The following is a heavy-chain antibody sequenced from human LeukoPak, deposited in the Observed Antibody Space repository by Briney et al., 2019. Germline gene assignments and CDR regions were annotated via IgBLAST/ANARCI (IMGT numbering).Heavy chain of an antibody. Sequence: GSLRLSCAASGFTFSSYSMNWVRQAPGKGLEWVSYISSSSSTIYYADSVKGRFTISRDNAKNSLYLQMNSLRAEDTTVYYCARDSAVYYYYMDVWGKGTTVTVSS. V-gene: IGHV3-48*01. CDR3: ARDSAVYYYYMDV. CDR1: GFTFSSYS. CDR2: ISSSSSTI. J-gene: IGHJ6*03.